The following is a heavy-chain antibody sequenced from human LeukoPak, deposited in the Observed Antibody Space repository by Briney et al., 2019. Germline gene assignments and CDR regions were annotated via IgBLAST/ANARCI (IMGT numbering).Heavy chain of an antibody. Sequence: GGSLRLSCAASGFTFSDAWMTWVRQAPGKGLEWVGRIKSKGDSGTKDYAAPGKGRFTISRDDSKNTLYLQMNSLKTEDTAVYYCVTVDDFGDYVDYWGQGTLVTVSS. CDR1: GFTFSDAW. J-gene: IGHJ4*02. D-gene: IGHD4-17*01. CDR3: VTVDDFGDYVDY. V-gene: IGHV3-15*01. CDR2: IKSKGDSGTK.